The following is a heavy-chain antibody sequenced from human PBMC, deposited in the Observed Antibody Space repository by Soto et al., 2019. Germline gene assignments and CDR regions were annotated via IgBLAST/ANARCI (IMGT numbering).Heavy chain of an antibody. CDR1: GYTFTGYY. D-gene: IGHD4-17*01. CDR2: INPNSGGT. V-gene: IGHV1-2*02. Sequence: RASVKVSCKASGYTFTGYYMHWVRQAPGQGLEWMGWINPNSGGTNYAQKFQGRVTMTRDTSISTAYMELSRLRSDDTAVYYCARLHLYYGGNSGRAFDYWGQGTLVTVPQ. CDR3: ARLHLYYGGNSGRAFDY. J-gene: IGHJ4*02.